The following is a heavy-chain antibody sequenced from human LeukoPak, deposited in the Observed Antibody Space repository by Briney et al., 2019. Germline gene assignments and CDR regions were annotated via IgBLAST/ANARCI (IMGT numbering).Heavy chain of an antibody. CDR1: GGSISSYY. J-gene: IGHJ5*02. CDR2: IYTSGST. D-gene: IGHD3-10*01. CDR3: AAHLWFGELFSWFDP. V-gene: IGHV4-4*07. Sequence: SETLSLTCTVSGGSISSYYWSWIRQPAGKGLEWIGRIYTSGSTNYNPSLKSRVTMSVDTSKNQFSLKLSSVTAADTAVYYCAAHLWFGELFSWFDPWGQGTLVTVSS.